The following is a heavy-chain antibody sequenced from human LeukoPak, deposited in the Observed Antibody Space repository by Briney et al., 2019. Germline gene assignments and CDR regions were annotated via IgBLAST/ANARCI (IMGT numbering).Heavy chain of an antibody. CDR3: ARDNYDFWSGYLREGPNWFDP. V-gene: IGHV4-59*01. D-gene: IGHD3-3*01. CDR1: GGSISSYY. J-gene: IGHJ5*02. CDR2: IYYSGST. Sequence: SETLFLTCTVSGGSISSYYWSWIRQPPGKGLEWIGYIYYSGSTNYNPSLKSRVTISVDTSKNQFSLKLSSVTAADTAVYYCARDNYDFWSGYLREGPNWFDPWGQGTLVTVSS.